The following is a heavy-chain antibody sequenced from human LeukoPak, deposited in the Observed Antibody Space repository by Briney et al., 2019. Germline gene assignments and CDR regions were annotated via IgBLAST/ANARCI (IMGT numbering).Heavy chain of an antibody. CDR2: ISYDGSNK. Sequence: GGSLRLSCAASGFTFSSYAMHWVRQAPGKGLEWVAVISYDGSNKYYADSVKGRFTISRDNSKNTLYLQMNSLRAEDTAVYYCAREAYYDFWSGYYAVYYYYMDVWGKGTTVTVSS. CDR3: AREAYYDFWSGYYAVYYYYMDV. CDR1: GFTFSSYA. V-gene: IGHV3-30*01. J-gene: IGHJ6*03. D-gene: IGHD3-3*01.